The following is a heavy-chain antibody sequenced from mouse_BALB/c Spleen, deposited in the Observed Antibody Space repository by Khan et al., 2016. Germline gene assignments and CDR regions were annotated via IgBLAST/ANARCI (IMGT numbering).Heavy chain of an antibody. J-gene: IGHJ2*01. CDR3: ARSGGNFDY. CDR1: GYTFTNYG. V-gene: IGHV9-3*02. CDR2: INTNTGEP. Sequence: QIQLAQSGPELKKPGETVKISCKASGYTFTNYGMNWVKQAPGKGLKWMGWINTNTGEPTYAEEFKGRFAFSLETSASTAYLQINNLKNEDTATYFCARSGGNFDYWGQGTTLTVSS. D-gene: IGHD3-1*01.